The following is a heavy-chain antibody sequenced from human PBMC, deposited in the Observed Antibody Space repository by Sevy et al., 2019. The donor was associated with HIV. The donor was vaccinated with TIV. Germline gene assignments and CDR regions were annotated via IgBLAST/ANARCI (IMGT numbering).Heavy chain of an antibody. D-gene: IGHD3-16*02. Sequence: GGSLRLSCVASGFIFSSYSINWVRQAPGKGLEWVSSISGSSSDIYYADSVKGRFTISRDNAKNSLYLQMNSLRAEDTAVYYCLRSMDNVWGSYRYFFDSWGQGTLVTVSS. CDR1: GFIFSSYS. J-gene: IGHJ4*02. CDR3: LRSMDNVWGSYRYFFDS. V-gene: IGHV3-21*01. CDR2: ISGSSSDI.